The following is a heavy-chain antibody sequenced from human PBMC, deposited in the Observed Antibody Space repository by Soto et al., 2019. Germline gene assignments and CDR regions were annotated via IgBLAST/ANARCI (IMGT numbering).Heavy chain of an antibody. D-gene: IGHD2-2*01. CDR1: GYTFTSYD. CDR3: ARGPAAMARGISYYYYYMDV. V-gene: IGHV1-8*01. Sequence: GASVKVSCKASGYTFTSYDINWVRQATGQGLEWMGWMNPNSGNTGYAQKFQGRVTMTRNTSISTAYMELSSLRSEDTAVYYCARGPAAMARGISYYYYYMDVWGKGTTVTVSS. CDR2: MNPNSGNT. J-gene: IGHJ6*03.